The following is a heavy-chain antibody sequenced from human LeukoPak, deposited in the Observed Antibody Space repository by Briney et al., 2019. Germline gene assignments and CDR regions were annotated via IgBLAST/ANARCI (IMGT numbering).Heavy chain of an antibody. V-gene: IGHV3-53*01. J-gene: IGHJ4*02. CDR3: ARLSSWALRHFDY. CDR2: IYIGGST. Sequence: GFLRLSCAASGFTVNSNYMSWVRQAPGKGLECVSVIYIGGSTYYADSVKGRFTISRDNSKNTLYLQMNSLRAEDTAVYYCARLSSWALRHFDYWGQGTLVTVSS. D-gene: IGHD1-26*01. CDR1: GFTVNSNY.